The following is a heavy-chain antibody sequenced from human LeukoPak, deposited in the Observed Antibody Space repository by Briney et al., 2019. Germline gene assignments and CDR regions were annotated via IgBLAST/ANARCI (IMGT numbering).Heavy chain of an antibody. D-gene: IGHD4-17*01. J-gene: IGHJ4*02. V-gene: IGHV3-23*01. CDR2: ISGETNNT. Sequence: GGSLRLSCVASGLTFSNSAMTWVRQGPGKGLEWVSSISGETNNTYYSDSVKGRFTISRDNSKNTLYLQMNSLRAEDTAVYYCAKGENGDYEDYFDYWGQGTLVTVSS. CDR1: GLTFSNSA. CDR3: AKGENGDYEDYFDY.